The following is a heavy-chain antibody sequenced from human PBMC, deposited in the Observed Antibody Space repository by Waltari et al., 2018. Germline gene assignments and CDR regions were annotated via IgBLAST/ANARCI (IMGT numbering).Heavy chain of an antibody. V-gene: IGHV4-4*02. CDR3: ARDRGRGLYLDS. Sequence: QLQLQESGPGLVKPSGTLSLTCAVSGDPMSSHYWWNWVRQSPGKGLEWIGQVHRSGKANYHPSFASRVTVSLDTANYQFSLKMTSATAADTAIYFCARDRGRGLYLDSWGPGTLVTVSP. J-gene: IGHJ4*02. CDR1: GDPMSSHYW. CDR2: VHRSGKA. D-gene: IGHD2-15*01.